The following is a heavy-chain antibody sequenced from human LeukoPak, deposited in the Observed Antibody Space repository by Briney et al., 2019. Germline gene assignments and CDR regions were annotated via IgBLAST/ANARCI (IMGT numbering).Heavy chain of an antibody. Sequence: ASVKVSCKASGYSFTSYYMHWVRQAPGQGLEWMGFINPSGSSAAYAQKFQGRLTMTRDMFTSTDYMELTSLTSDDTAVYYCARTIREFVVRWFDPWGQGTLVTVSS. J-gene: IGHJ5*02. CDR1: GYSFTSYY. V-gene: IGHV1-46*01. D-gene: IGHD2-15*01. CDR2: INPSGSSA. CDR3: ARTIREFVVRWFDP.